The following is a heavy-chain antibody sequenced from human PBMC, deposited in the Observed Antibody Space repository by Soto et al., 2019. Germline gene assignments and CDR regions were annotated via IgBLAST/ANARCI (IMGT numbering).Heavy chain of an antibody. J-gene: IGHJ4*02. V-gene: IGHV4-31*03. D-gene: IGHD2-15*01. CDR1: GGSISSGGYY. Sequence: QVQLQESGPGLVKPSQTLSLTCTVSGGSISSGGYYWSWIRQHPGKVLEWIGYIYYSGSTYYNPSLKSRVTISVDTSKNQFSLKLSSVTAADTAVYCCARDGRNRVVLIWGQGTLVTVSS. CDR3: ARDGRNRVVLI. CDR2: IYYSGST.